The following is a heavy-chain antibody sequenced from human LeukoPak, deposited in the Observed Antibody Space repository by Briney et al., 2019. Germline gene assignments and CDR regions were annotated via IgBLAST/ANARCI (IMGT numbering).Heavy chain of an antibody. J-gene: IGHJ4*02. Sequence: SETLSLTCAVYGVSFSDYYWTWIRQTPGKGLEWIGEVFHSGTPNYNPSLKTRVSISVDTSKDQFSLRLRSVTAADTAVYCARARRGSSIRGPLDYWGQGALVTVSS. CDR3: ARARRGSSIRGPLDY. V-gene: IGHV4-34*12. CDR2: VFHSGTP. CDR1: GVSFSDYY. D-gene: IGHD3-10*01.